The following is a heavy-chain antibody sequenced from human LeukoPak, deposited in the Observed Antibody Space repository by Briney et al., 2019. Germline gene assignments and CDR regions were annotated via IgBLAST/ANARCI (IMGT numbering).Heavy chain of an antibody. Sequence: TSETLSLTCTVSGYSISCGYYWGWIRQPPGEGLEWIGSIYHSGSTYYNPSLKSRVTISVDTSKNQFSLKLSSVTAADTAVYYCARSRAGSYDYWGQGTLVTVSS. J-gene: IGHJ4*02. CDR2: IYHSGST. D-gene: IGHD1-26*01. CDR1: GYSISCGYY. V-gene: IGHV4-38-2*02. CDR3: ARSRAGSYDY.